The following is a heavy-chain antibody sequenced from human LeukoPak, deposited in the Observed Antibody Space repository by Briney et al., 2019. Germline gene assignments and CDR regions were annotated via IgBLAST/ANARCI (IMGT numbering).Heavy chain of an antibody. Sequence: SETLSLTCAVCGGSFSGYYWSWIRQPPGKGLEWIGEINHSGSTNYNPSLKSRVTISVDTSKNQFSLKLSSVTAADTAVYYCARVDTAMVTDYWGQGTLVTVSS. J-gene: IGHJ4*02. V-gene: IGHV4-34*01. CDR1: GGSFSGYY. CDR2: INHSGST. CDR3: ARVDTAMVTDY. D-gene: IGHD5-18*01.